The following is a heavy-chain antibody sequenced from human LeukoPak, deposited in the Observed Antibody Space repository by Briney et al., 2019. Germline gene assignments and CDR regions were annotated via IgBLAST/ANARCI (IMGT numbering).Heavy chain of an antibody. V-gene: IGHV3-33*01. Sequence: GGSLRLSCAGSGFTFSSYGMHWVRQAPGKGLEWVAVIWYDGSNKYYADSVKGRFSISRDNSKNTLYLQMNSLRAEDTAVYYCARDSIRYYDSSANDYWGQGSLVTVSS. CDR2: IWYDGSNK. CDR3: ARDSIRYYDSSANDY. CDR1: GFTFSSYG. D-gene: IGHD3-22*01. J-gene: IGHJ4*02.